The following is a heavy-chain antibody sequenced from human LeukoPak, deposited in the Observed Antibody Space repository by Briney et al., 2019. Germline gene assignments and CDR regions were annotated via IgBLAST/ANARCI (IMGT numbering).Heavy chain of an antibody. CDR3: AREPDSSSWYSDYYYYYYMDV. D-gene: IGHD6-13*01. J-gene: IGHJ6*03. V-gene: IGHV3-23*01. Sequence: GGSRSPSCAASGFTFSNYGMNWVRQAPGKGLEWVSALTGSDGTTYYADSVKGRFTISRDNSKNTLYLQMNSLRAEDTAVYYCAREPDSSSWYSDYYYYYYMDVWGKGTTGTVSS. CDR1: GFTFSNYG. CDR2: LTGSDGTT.